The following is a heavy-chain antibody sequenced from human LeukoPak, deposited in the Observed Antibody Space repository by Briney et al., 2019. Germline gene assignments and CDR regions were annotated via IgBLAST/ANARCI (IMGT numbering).Heavy chain of an antibody. D-gene: IGHD6-19*01. CDR2: INPNSGGT. CDR1: GYTFTGYN. V-gene: IGHV1-2*02. J-gene: IGHJ4*02. Sequence: ASRKLACKASGYTFTGYNMHWVRHAPGQGIEMNRWINPNSGGTNYAQKFQGRVTMTRDTSISTAYMELSRLRSDDTAVYYCARGEYSSALLDYWGQGTLVTVSS. CDR3: ARGEYSSALLDY.